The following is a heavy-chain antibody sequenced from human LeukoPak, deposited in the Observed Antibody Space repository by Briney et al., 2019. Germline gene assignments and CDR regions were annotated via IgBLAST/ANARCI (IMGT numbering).Heavy chain of an antibody. CDR2: ISSSTSYI. J-gene: IGHJ4*02. CDR3: ARAGGSTVSHSDY. V-gene: IGHV3-21*01. D-gene: IGHD4-17*01. Sequence: GGSLRLSCAAAGFTFSSYSMNWIRQAPGKVLEWVSSISSSTSYIYYADSVKGRFTISKDNAKNSLCLQMNSLRAEDTAVYYCARAGGSTVSHSDYWGQGTLVTVSS. CDR1: GFTFSSYS.